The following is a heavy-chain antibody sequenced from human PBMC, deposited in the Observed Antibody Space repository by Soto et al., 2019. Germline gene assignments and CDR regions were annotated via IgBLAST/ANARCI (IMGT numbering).Heavy chain of an antibody. J-gene: IGHJ5*02. V-gene: IGHV1-2*04. D-gene: IGHD2-21*02. Sequence: GASVKVSCKASGYTFTGYYMHWVRQAPGQGLEWMGWINPNSGGTNYAQKFQGWVTMTRDTSISTAYMELSGLRSDDTAVYYCARDTGPKLLTENWFDPWGQGTLVTVSS. CDR2: INPNSGGT. CDR1: GYTFTGYY. CDR3: ARDTGPKLLTENWFDP.